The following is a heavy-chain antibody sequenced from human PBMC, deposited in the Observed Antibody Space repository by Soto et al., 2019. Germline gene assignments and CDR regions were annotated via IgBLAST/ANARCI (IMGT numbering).Heavy chain of an antibody. J-gene: IGHJ5*02. CDR1: GLAFSSYA. CDR3: ARESRFLEWLSLNWFDP. Sequence: PGGSLRLSCAASGLAFSSYAMSWVRQAPGKGLEWVSAISGSGGSTYYADSVKGRFTISRDNAKNSLYLQMNSLRDEDTAVYYCARESRFLEWLSLNWFDPWGQGTLVTVSS. D-gene: IGHD3-3*01. V-gene: IGHV3-23*01. CDR2: ISGSGGST.